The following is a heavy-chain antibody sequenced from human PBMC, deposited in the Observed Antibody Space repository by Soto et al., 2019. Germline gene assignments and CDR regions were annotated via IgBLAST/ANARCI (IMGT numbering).Heavy chain of an antibody. CDR2: IYGDASRT. D-gene: IGHD3-10*01. CDR1: GFTFSTYT. J-gene: IGHJ4*02. V-gene: IGHV3-23*03. Sequence: GGSLRLSCAASGFTFSTYTMNWVRQAPGKRLEWVSGIYGDASRTVYADSVRGRFTISRDNSYNRVYLQMNSLSAGDTAVYYCVKDRTPDGLWEFAHWGQGTPVTVSS. CDR3: VKDRTPDGLWEFAH.